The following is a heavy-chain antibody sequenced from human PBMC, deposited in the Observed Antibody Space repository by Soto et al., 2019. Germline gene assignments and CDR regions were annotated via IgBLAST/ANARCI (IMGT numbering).Heavy chain of an antibody. CDR1: GGPISSYY. Sequence: QVQLQESGPGLVKPSETLSLNCTVSGGPISSYYWSWIRQSPGKGLAWIGYIYYIGSTNYNPSLKSRVTISVDTSKNPFSLELSSVTAADTAVYYCARGSSGWPPRLDYWGQGTLVTVSS. J-gene: IGHJ4*02. V-gene: IGHV4-59*01. CDR2: IYYIGST. CDR3: ARGSSGWPPRLDY. D-gene: IGHD6-19*01.